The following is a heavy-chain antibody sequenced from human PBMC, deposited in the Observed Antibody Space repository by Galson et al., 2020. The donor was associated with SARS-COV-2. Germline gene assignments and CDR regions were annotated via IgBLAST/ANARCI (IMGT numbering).Heavy chain of an antibody. J-gene: IGHJ4*02. CDR1: GLSFSISA. CDR2: ISGSGGAS. CDR3: VKDHNYGTGVFDY. V-gene: IGHV3-23*01. D-gene: IGHD3-10*01. Sequence: GGSLRLSCAASGLSFSISAMNWVRQPPGKGLEWVSLISGSGGASYYAASVKGRFAVSRDNPKNTLYLQMNSLRAEDTALYYCVKDHNYGTGVFDYWGQGTLVTVSS.